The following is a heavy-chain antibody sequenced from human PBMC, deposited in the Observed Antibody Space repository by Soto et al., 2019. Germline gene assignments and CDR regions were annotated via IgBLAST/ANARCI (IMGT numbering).Heavy chain of an antibody. CDR2: IYYRGST. V-gene: IGHV4-39*01. D-gene: IGHD2-15*01. CDR3: ARGNGIVVGVADHYFDY. CDR1: GGSISSSSYY. Sequence: QLQLQESGPGLVKPSETLSLTCTVSGGSISSSSYYWGWIRQPPGKGLEWIGSIYYRGSTYYNPSLKCLVTISVDTSKNQFPRKLRSVTAADTAVYYCARGNGIVVGVADHYFDYWGQGTLVTVSS. J-gene: IGHJ4*02.